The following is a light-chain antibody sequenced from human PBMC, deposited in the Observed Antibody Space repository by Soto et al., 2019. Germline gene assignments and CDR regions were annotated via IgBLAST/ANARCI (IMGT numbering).Light chain of an antibody. V-gene: IGKV1-5*03. CDR2: KAS. CDR1: QSISSW. CDR3: QQYDSYPRT. J-gene: IGKJ1*01. Sequence: DIQMTQSPSTLSASVGDRVTITCRASQSISSWLAWYQQKPGNAPKLLIYKASSLESGVPSRFSGRGSGTEFTLTIGCLQTDDRATYYCQQYDSYPRTFGQGTKVEIK.